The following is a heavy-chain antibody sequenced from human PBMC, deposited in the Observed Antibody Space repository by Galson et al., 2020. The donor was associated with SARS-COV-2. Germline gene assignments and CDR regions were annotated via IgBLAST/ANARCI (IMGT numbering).Heavy chain of an antibody. CDR3: AMFAYYDNYHDY. D-gene: IGHD3-22*01. J-gene: IGHJ4*02. V-gene: IGHV5-10-1*01. CDR2: IDPSDTNT. CDR1: GFSFNSYW. Sequence: HGESLKLSCTASGFSFNSYWIRWVHQMPGKGLEWMGRIDPSDTNTNYSPSFQGHVTSPADKSNSAAYLQWSSLKASDIAMYYCAMFAYYDNYHDYWGQGTLVTVSS.